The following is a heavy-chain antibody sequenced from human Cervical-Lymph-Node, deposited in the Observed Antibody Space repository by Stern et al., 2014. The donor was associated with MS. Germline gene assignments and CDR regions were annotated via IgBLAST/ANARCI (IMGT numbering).Heavy chain of an antibody. V-gene: IGHV4-61*02. CDR2: IYPPGRV. CDR1: GCSISSCSLY. CDR3: AREWIYEVSWFDS. Sequence: QLQLQESGPGLVKPSQTLSLTCTASGCSISSCSLYWIWIRHPPGKGLEWVGQIYPPGRVDSNPAFKGRATLSVDTSKKHDSLELRSGTAADTAMYYCAREWIYEVSWFDSWGQGSLVNVSS. D-gene: IGHD5/OR15-5a*01. J-gene: IGHJ5*01.